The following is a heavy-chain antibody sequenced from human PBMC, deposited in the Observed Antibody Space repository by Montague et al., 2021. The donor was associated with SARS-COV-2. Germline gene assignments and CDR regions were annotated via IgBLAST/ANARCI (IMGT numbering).Heavy chain of an antibody. CDR3: ARHANWDWYYFDC. CDR2: IYHYGSA. Sequence: SETLSLTCSVSGGSISNSYWSWIRQPPGKGLEWIGYIYHYGSAKYNPSLKSRVTISVDTSKNQFSLKLSSVTAVDTAVYYCARHANWDWYYFDCWGQGTLVTVSS. CDR1: GGSISNSY. V-gene: IGHV4-59*08. J-gene: IGHJ4*02. D-gene: IGHD7-27*01.